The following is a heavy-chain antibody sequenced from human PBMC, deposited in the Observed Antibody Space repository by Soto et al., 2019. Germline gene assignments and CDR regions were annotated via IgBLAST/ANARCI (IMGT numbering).Heavy chain of an antibody. V-gene: IGHV3-48*02. CDR3: ARDRSNDYGVYGF. CDR1: GFTFSTHS. CDR2: ISSSGITM. D-gene: IGHD4-17*01. J-gene: IGHJ4*02. Sequence: GGSLRLSCAASGFTFSTHSLNWVRQAPGKGLEWVSYISSSGITMYYVDAVRGRFTISRDNAKNSLYLQMDSLRDEDTAVYYCARDRSNDYGVYGFWGQGTLVTVSS.